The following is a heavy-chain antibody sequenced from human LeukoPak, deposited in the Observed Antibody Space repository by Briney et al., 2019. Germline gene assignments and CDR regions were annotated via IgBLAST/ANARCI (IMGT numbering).Heavy chain of an antibody. CDR3: VKRDKGTFDY. J-gene: IGHJ4*02. CDR2: IGARADTS. Sequence: PGGSLRLSCAASGFTFSSYAMTWVRQAPGKGLEWVSAIGARADTSDYADAVKDRFIISRDNSKNTLYLQMNSLRAEDTAVYYCVKRDKGTFDYWGRGTLVTVSS. V-gene: IGHV3-23*01. CDR1: GFTFSSYA. D-gene: IGHD3-16*01.